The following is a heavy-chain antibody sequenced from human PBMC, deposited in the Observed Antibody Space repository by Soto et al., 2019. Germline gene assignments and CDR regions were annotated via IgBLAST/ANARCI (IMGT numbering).Heavy chain of an antibody. D-gene: IGHD2-2*01. J-gene: IGHJ4*02. CDR2: IWYDGSNK. V-gene: IGHV3-33*01. Sequence: GGSLRLSCAASGFTFSSYGMHWVRQAPGKGLEWVAVIWYDGSNKYYADSVKGRFTISRDNSKNTLYLQMNSLRAEDTAVYYCARDAPIAPHCSSTSCPFDYWGQGTLVTVSS. CDR3: ARDAPIAPHCSSTSCPFDY. CDR1: GFTFSSYG.